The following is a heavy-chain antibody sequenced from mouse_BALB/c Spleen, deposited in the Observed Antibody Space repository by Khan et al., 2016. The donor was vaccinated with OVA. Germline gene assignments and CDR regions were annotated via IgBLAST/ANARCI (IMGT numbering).Heavy chain of an antibody. V-gene: IGHV5-4*02. CDR2: ISDGGSYT. Sequence: EVELVESGGGLVKPGGSLTLSCAASGFTFSDYYMYWVRQTPEKRLEWVATISDGGSYTCYPDSMKGRFTISRDDAENNLFLQMSSLRTEDTAMYYCVRGYYGDPFAYWGQGTLVTVSA. CDR1: GFTFSDYY. J-gene: IGHJ3*01. CDR3: VRGYYGDPFAY. D-gene: IGHD2-13*01.